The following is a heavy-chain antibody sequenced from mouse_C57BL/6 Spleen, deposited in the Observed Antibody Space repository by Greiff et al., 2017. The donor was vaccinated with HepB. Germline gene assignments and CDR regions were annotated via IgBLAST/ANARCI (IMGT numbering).Heavy chain of an antibody. D-gene: IGHD1-1*01. CDR1: GFTFSSYG. CDR2: ISSGGSYT. V-gene: IGHV5-6*01. CDR3: ARLLYGSSPWFAY. Sequence: EVKLVESGGDLVKPGGSLKLSCAASGFTFSSYGMSWVRQTPDKRLEWVATISSGGSYTYYPDSVKGRFTISRDNAKNTLYLQMSSLKSEDTAMYYCARLLYGSSPWFAYWGQGTLVTVSA. J-gene: IGHJ3*01.